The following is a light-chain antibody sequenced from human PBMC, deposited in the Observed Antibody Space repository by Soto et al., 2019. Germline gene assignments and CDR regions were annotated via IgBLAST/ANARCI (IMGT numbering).Light chain of an antibody. CDR2: DVS. J-gene: IGLJ1*01. Sequence: QSALTQPASVSGSPGESITISCTGTSSDVGGFNYVSWYQQHPGKAPKLMIYDVSNRPSGVSYRFSGSKSGNTASLTISGLQAEDEADYYCSSYRSSSTRRYVFGTGTKVTVL. CDR1: SSDVGGFNY. V-gene: IGLV2-14*03. CDR3: SSYRSSSTRRYV.